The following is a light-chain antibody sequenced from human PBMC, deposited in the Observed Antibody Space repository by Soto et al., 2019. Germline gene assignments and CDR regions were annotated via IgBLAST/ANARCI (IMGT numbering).Light chain of an antibody. J-gene: IGLJ3*02. CDR3: FSYAGSGTWV. CDR1: SNL. Sequence: QSVLTQPASVSGSPGQSITISCTGTSNLVSWYQQHPGQAPELMIYEDTNRASGVSNRFSGSKAGNTASLTISGLQAEDEADYSCFSYAGSGTWVFGGGTKVTVL. CDR2: EDT. V-gene: IGLV2-23*01.